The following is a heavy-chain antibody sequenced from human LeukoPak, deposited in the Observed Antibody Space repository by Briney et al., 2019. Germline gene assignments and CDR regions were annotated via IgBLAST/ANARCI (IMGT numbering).Heavy chain of an antibody. CDR1: GGSISSYY. CDR2: IYYSGST. Sequence: SETLSLTCTVSGGSISSYYWSWIRQPPGKGLEWIGYIYYSGSTNYNPSLKSRVTISVDTSKNQFSLKLSSVTAADTAVYYCARHDYGDYGRFDYWGQGALVTVSS. D-gene: IGHD4-17*01. V-gene: IGHV4-59*08. CDR3: ARHDYGDYGRFDY. J-gene: IGHJ4*02.